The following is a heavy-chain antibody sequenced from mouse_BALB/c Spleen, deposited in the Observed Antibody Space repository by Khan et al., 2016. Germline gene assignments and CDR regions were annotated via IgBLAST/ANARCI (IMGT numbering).Heavy chain of an antibody. CDR1: GFDFSRYW. D-gene: IGHD1-2*01. V-gene: IGHV4-1*02. CDR3: ARLHYDGRFVY. CDR2: INPDSSTI. Sequence: EVKLLESGGGLVQPGGSLKLSCAASGFDFSRYWMSWVRQAPGKGLEWIGEINPDSSTINYTPSLKDKFIISRDNAKNTLYLQMSNVRSEDTALYYCARLHYDGRFVYWGQGTLVTVSA. J-gene: IGHJ3*01.